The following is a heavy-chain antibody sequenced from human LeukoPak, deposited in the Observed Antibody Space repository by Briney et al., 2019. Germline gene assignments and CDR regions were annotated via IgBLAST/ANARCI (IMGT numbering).Heavy chain of an antibody. D-gene: IGHD6-6*01. CDR2: IYYSGST. CDR1: GGSSSGSY. Sequence: SETLSLTCTVAGGSSSGSYWSWIRQPPGKGLDWIGYIYYSGSTNYNPSLKSRVTISVDTSKNQFSLKLSSVTAADTAVYYCARARYGSSPFDYWGQGTLVTVSS. CDR3: ARARYGSSPFDY. V-gene: IGHV4-59*01. J-gene: IGHJ4*02.